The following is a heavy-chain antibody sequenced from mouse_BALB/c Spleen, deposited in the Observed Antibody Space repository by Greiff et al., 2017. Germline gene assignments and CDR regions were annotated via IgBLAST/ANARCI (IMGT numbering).Heavy chain of an antibody. Sequence: EVKLVESGGGLVQPGGSLRLSCATSGFTFTDYYMSWVRQPPGKALEWSGFIRNKANGYTTEYSASVKGRFTISRDNSQSILYLQMNTLRAEDSATYYCAREINWVQFAYWGQGTLVTVSA. CDR2: IRNKANGYTT. D-gene: IGHD4-1*02. CDR3: AREINWVQFAY. CDR1: GFTFTDYY. J-gene: IGHJ3*01. V-gene: IGHV7-3*02.